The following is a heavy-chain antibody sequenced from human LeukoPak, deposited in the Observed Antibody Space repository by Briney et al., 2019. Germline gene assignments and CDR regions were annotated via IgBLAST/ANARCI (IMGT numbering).Heavy chain of an antibody. CDR2: INSDGSST. CDR1: GFTFNKYW. J-gene: IGHJ3*02. D-gene: IGHD3-9*01. CDR3: AREFSDILTGRSPKAFDI. V-gene: IGHV3-74*01. Sequence: RPGGSLRLSCAASGFTFNKYWMSWVRQAPGKGLVWVSRINSDGSSTSYADSVKGRFTISRDNAKNTLYLQMNSLRAEDTAVYYCAREFSDILTGRSPKAFDIWGQGTMVTVSS.